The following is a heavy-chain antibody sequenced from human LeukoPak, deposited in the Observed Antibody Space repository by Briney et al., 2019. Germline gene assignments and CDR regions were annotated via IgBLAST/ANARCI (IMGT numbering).Heavy chain of an antibody. CDR3: ARLLGRAQNDYGVYY. D-gene: IGHD4-17*01. J-gene: IGHJ4*02. CDR1: GYSISSGYH. Sequence: SETLSLTCTVSGYSISSGYHWGWIRQPPGKGLEWIGSIYHSGSTYYNPSLKSRVTISVDTSENQFSLKLSSVTAADTAVYYCARLLGRAQNDYGVYYWGQGTLVTVSS. CDR2: IYHSGST. V-gene: IGHV4-38-2*02.